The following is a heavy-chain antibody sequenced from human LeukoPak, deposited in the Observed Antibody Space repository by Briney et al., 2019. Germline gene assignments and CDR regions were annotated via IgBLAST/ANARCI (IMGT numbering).Heavy chain of an antibody. CDR1: GFTVSSNY. V-gene: IGHV3-53*01. D-gene: IGHD1-26*01. Sequence: GGSLSLFCAASGFTVSSNYMSWVRQAPGKGLEWVSVIYSGGNTYYADSVTGRFTISRDNSKNTLYLQMNSLRAEDTAVYYCARVGGSSYNYWGQGTLVTVSS. CDR3: ARVGGSSYNY. CDR2: IYSGGNT. J-gene: IGHJ4*02.